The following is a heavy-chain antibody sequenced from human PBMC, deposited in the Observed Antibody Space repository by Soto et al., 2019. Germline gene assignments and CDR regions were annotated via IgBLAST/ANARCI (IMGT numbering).Heavy chain of an antibody. D-gene: IGHD3-3*01. J-gene: IGHJ6*02. Sequence: SETLSLTCAVYGGSFSGHYWSWIRQFPGKGLEWIGEINHSGSTNYNPALKSRVTMSVDTSKNQFSLKLSSMTAADTAVYCCARGPRITIFGVVIHNMDVWGQGTTVTVSS. CDR3: ARGPRITIFGVVIHNMDV. CDR2: INHSGST. V-gene: IGHV4-34*01. CDR1: GGSFSGHY.